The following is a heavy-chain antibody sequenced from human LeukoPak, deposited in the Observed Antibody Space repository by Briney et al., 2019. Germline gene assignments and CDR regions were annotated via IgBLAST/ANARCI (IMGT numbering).Heavy chain of an antibody. J-gene: IGHJ4*02. CDR1: GFTFSSYA. CDR2: ISYDGSNK. V-gene: IGHV3-30*04. Sequence: GRSLRLSCAASGFTFSSYAMHWVRQAPGKGLEWGAVISYDGSNKYYADSVKGRFTISRDNSKNTLYLQMNSLRAEDTAVYYCAMPHDTEYYFDYWGQGTLVTVSS. CDR3: AMPHDTEYYFDY.